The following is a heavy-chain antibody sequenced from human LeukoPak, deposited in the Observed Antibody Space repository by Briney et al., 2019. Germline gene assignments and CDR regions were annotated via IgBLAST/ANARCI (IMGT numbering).Heavy chain of an antibody. CDR3: ARHGDDYGDHVDY. V-gene: IGHV4-59*08. CDR1: GGSISSYY. J-gene: IGHJ4*02. CDR2: IYYSGST. Sequence: PSETLSLTCTVSGGSISSYYWSWIRQPPGKGLEWIGYIYYSGSTNYNPSLKSRVTISVDTSKNQFSLKLSSVTAADTAVYYCARHGDDYGDHVDYWGQRALVTVSS. D-gene: IGHD4-17*01.